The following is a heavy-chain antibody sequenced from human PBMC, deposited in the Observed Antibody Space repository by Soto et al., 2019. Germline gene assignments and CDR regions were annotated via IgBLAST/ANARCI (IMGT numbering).Heavy chain of an antibody. Sequence: QVQLVESGGGVVQPGRYLRLSCAASGCIFSSYSMHWVRQAPGKGLEWVAMISNDGSNKDYVDSVKGRFTISRDNSNNTLSLQMNSLRAEDTAVYYCARDQFLDAFDIWGQGTMVTVSS. CDR3: ARDQFLDAFDI. J-gene: IGHJ3*02. V-gene: IGHV3-30-3*01. CDR1: GCIFSSYS. D-gene: IGHD2-21*01. CDR2: ISNDGSNK.